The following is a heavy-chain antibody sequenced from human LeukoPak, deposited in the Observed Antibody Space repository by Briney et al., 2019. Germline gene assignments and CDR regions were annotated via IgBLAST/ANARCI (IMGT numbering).Heavy chain of an antibody. CDR1: GFTFSSNA. V-gene: IGHV3-23*01. Sequence: PGGSLRLSCAASGFTFSSNAMNWVRQAPGKGLEWVSAISGSGSKTFYADSVKGRFTISRDNPKNTLYLQMNSLRPEDAAVYYCVKEPRGYSFSFDIWGQGTMVTVSS. CDR3: VKEPRGYSFSFDI. J-gene: IGHJ3*02. CDR2: ISGSGSKT. D-gene: IGHD5-18*01.